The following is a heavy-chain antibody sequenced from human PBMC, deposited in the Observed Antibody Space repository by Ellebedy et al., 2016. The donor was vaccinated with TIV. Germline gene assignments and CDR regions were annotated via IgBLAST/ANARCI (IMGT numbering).Heavy chain of an antibody. D-gene: IGHD5-24*01. CDR2: ISGSGVTT. Sequence: GGSLRLXXAASGFTFSRTAMSWVRQAPGKGLEWVSVISGSGVTTDYADSVKGRFTISRDNSKNTLILQMNSLRAEDTAEYYCARQREGYNFHYFDSWGRGTLVTVSS. CDR3: ARQREGYNFHYFDS. CDR1: GFTFSRTA. V-gene: IGHV3-23*01. J-gene: IGHJ4*02.